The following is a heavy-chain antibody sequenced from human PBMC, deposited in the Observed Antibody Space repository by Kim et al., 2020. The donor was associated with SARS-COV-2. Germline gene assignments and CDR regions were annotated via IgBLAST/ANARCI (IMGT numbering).Heavy chain of an antibody. CDR1: EFTFSSYS. CDR2: ISSSGTYI. Sequence: GGSLRLSCAASEFTFSSYSMNWVRQAPGKGLEWVSSISSSGTYIYYADSVKGRFTISRDNAKNSVHLEMNSLRDEDTALYYCARGGDRALVSGGYNWFDPWGQGTLVIVSS. D-gene: IGHD5-18*01. J-gene: IGHJ5*02. CDR3: ARGGDRALVSGGYNWFDP. V-gene: IGHV3-21*01.